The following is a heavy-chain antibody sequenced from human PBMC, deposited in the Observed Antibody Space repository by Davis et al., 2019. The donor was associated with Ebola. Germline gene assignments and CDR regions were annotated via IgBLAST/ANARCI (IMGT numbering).Heavy chain of an antibody. V-gene: IGHV3-11*01. Sequence: PGGSLRLSCAASGFTFSDYYMSWIRQAPGKGLEWVSYISSSGSTIYYADSVKGRFTISRDNGKNSLYLQMNSLRADDTAIYYCARRLSFGTPDAFDIWGQGTMVTVSS. CDR3: ARRLSFGTPDAFDI. CDR1: GFTFSDYY. J-gene: IGHJ3*02. CDR2: ISSSGSTI. D-gene: IGHD5-12*01.